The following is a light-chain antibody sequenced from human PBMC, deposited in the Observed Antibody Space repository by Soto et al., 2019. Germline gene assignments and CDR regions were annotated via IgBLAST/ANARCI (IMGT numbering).Light chain of an antibody. CDR3: CSYTSSDTYV. CDR1: SSDVGGYDF. CDR2: DVS. V-gene: IGLV2-14*01. Sequence: QSVLTQPASGSGSPGQSITISCTGTSSDVGGYDFVSWYQQHPGKAPKVMIYDVSNRPSGVSNRFSGSKSGNTASLTISGLQAEDEADYYCCSYTSSDTYVFGTGTKVTVL. J-gene: IGLJ1*01.